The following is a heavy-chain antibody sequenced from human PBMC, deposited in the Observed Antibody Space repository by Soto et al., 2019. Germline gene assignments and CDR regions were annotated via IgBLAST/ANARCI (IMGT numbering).Heavy chain of an antibody. CDR3: ARLGQDIVVVVAAPSYFDY. D-gene: IGHD2-15*01. J-gene: IGHJ4*02. CDR1: GGSISSSSYY. Sequence: PSETLSLTCTVSGGSISSSSYYWGWIRQPPGKGLEWIGSIYYSGSTYYNPSLKSRVTISVDTSKNQFSLKLSSVTAADTAVYYCARLGQDIVVVVAAPSYFDYWDQGTLVTVSS. V-gene: IGHV4-39*01. CDR2: IYYSGST.